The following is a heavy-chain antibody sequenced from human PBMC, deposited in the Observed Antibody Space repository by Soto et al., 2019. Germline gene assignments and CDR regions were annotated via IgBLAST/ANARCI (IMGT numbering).Heavy chain of an antibody. J-gene: IGHJ5*02. CDR1: GFSVSSNS. V-gene: IGHV3-53*01. CDR2: IHSDVTT. D-gene: IGHD6-13*01. CDR3: ARELSGSWYNWFDP. Sequence: GGSLRLSCAASGFSVSSNSMNWVRQAPGKGLEWVSVIHSDVTTYFADSVKGRFIISRDNSKNMLYLQMNSLRAEDTAIYYCARELSGSWYNWFDPWGQGTLVTVSS.